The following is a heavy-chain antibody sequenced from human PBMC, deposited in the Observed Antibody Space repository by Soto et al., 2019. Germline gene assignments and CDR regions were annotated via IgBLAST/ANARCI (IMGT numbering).Heavy chain of an antibody. J-gene: IGHJ4*02. Sequence: GGSLRLSCAASGFTFSSYGMHWVRQAPGKGLEWVAVISYDGSNKYYADSVKGRFTISRDNSKNTLYLQMNRLRAEDTAVYYCEKDHPERWLQYYFDYWGQGTLVTVSS. CDR2: ISYDGSNK. CDR1: GFTFSSYG. D-gene: IGHD4-4*01. CDR3: EKDHPERWLQYYFDY. V-gene: IGHV3-30*18.